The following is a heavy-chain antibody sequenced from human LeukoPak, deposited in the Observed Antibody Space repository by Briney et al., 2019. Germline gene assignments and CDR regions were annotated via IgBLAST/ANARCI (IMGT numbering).Heavy chain of an antibody. J-gene: IGHJ4*02. CDR3: ARVTAVAGTSVGVDA. Sequence: GGSLRLSCAASGFTFSNYWMHWVRQTPGKGLVWVSRINSDASVTTYADSVKGRFTISRDNAKNTLYLQMNSLRAEDAAVYYCARVTAVAGTSVGVDAWGQGILVTVS. CDR1: GFTFSNYW. V-gene: IGHV3-74*01. CDR2: INSDASVT. D-gene: IGHD6-19*01.